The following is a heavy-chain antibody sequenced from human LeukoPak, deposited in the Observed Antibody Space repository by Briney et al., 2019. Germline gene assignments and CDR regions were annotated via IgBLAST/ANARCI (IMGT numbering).Heavy chain of an antibody. V-gene: IGHV6-1*01. CDR3: ARELLEKRPMGFDY. Sequence: SQTLSPTCALSGDSVSSNTAAWNWLRQSPSRGLEWLGRTYYMSNWYNEYAASVKSRITINPDTSKNQFSLQLNSVTPEDTAVYYCARELLEKRPMGFDYWGQGTLVTVSS. CDR2: TYYMSNWYN. J-gene: IGHJ4*02. CDR1: GDSVSSNTAA. D-gene: IGHD3-10*01.